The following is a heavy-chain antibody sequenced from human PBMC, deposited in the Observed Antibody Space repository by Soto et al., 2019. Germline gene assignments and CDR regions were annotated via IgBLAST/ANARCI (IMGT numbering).Heavy chain of an antibody. D-gene: IGHD4-17*01. J-gene: IGHJ3*02. CDR1: GFTFTTYH. V-gene: IGHV3-23*01. CDR2: ISGEGYST. CDR3: AKTRGQEAVRNDAFDI. Sequence: GGSLRLSCAASGFTFTTYHMSWVRQAPGKGLEWVSSISGEGYSTYYADSVRGRFTISRDNFKSTLYLQMNSLRAEDTAAYYCAKTRGQEAVRNDAFDIWGQGTMVTVSS.